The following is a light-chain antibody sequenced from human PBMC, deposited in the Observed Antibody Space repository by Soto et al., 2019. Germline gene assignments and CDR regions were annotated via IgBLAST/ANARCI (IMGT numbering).Light chain of an antibody. J-gene: IGLJ2*01. CDR2: GNN. V-gene: IGLV1-40*01. CDR1: SSNIAAGYD. CDR3: QSYDSSLSHVV. Sequence: QAVVTQPPSVSGAPGQRVAISCSGSSSNIAAGYDVHWYQHVPGTAPKLLIYGNNNRPSGVPDRFSGSKSVTSASLAITGLQAEDEAHYYCQSYDSSLSHVVFGGGTQLTVL.